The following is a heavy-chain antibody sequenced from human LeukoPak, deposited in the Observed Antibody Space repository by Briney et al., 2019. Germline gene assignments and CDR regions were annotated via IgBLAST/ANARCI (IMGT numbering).Heavy chain of an antibody. V-gene: IGHV3-23*01. CDR2: ISGSGDST. CDR1: GFTFSSYS. Sequence: GGSLRLSCAASGFTFSSYSINWVRQAPGKGLDWVSSISGSGDSTYYADSVKGRFTISRDNSKSTLYLQMNTLRAEDAAVYYCASSGYCSGGTCYLRYWYFDLWGRGTLVTVSS. J-gene: IGHJ2*01. D-gene: IGHD2-15*01. CDR3: ASSGYCSGGTCYLRYWYFDL.